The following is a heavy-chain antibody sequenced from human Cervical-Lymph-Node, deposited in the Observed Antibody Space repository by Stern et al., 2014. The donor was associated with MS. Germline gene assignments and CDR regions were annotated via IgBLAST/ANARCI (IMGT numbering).Heavy chain of an antibody. CDR3: ARARGSVTMRVLDY. V-gene: IGHV4-31*03. Sequence: QVQLQESGPGLVKPSQTLSLTCSVSGGSISSSGYYWSWVRQHPGKGLEWIGIIYYSGSSYYKSSLKIRVSISSDTSKNQFSLNLNSVTAADTAIYYCARARGSVTMRVLDYWGQGILVTVSS. J-gene: IGHJ4*02. CDR2: IYYSGSS. D-gene: IGHD4-17*01. CDR1: GGSISSSGYY.